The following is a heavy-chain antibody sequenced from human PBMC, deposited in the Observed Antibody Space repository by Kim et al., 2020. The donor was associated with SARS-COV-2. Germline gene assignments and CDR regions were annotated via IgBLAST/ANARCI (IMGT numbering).Heavy chain of an antibody. CDR2: IKSKTDGGTT. D-gene: IGHD3-9*01. CDR1: GFTFSNAW. V-gene: IGHV3-15*01. CDR3: TTGGGLILTGYGDPAGDFDY. Sequence: GGSLRLSCAASGFTFSNAWMSWVRQAPGKGLEWVGRIKSKTDGGTTDYAAPVKGRFTISRDDSKNTLYLQMNSLKTEDTAVYYCTTGGGLILTGYGDPAGDFDYWGQGTLVTVSS. J-gene: IGHJ4*02.